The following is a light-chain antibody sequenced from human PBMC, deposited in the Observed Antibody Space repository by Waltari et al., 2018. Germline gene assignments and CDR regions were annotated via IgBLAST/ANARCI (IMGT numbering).Light chain of an antibody. CDR3: MIWHSSASV. CDR1: SGINVAARK. Sequence: QAVLTQPSSLSASPGSSARLTCTLHSGINVAARKIYWYQQTPGRPPQYLLRFRSDLDQTQASGRPSRFSGSKDASTNAGILLIAGLQSEDEADYYCMIWHSSASVVGGGTTLTVL. V-gene: IGLV5-45*03. J-gene: IGLJ2*01. CDR2: FRSDLDQ.